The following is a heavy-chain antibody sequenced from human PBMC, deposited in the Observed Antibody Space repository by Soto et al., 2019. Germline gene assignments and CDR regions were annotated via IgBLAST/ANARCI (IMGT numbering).Heavy chain of an antibody. CDR2: IYHSGST. CDR3: ARVCRRGGSCSDY. V-gene: IGHV4-30-2*01. D-gene: IGHD2-15*01. CDR1: GGSISSGGYS. Sequence: SETLSLTCAVSGGSISSGGYSWSWIRQPPGKGLEWIGYIYHSGSTYYNPSLKSRVTISVDRSKNQFPLKLSSVTAADTAVYYCARVCRRGGSCSDYWGQGTLVTVSS. J-gene: IGHJ4*02.